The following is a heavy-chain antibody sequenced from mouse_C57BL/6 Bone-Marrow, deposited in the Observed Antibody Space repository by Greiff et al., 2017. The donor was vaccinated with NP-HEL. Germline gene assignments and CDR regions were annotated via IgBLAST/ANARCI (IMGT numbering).Heavy chain of an antibody. J-gene: IGHJ1*03. CDR1: GFTFSDFY. CDR3: ARDNWDRRFDV. D-gene: IGHD4-1*01. CDR2: SRNKANDYTT. Sequence: EVKVVESGGGLVQSGRSLRLSCATSGFTFSDFYMEWVRQAPGKGLEWIAASRNKANDYTTEYSASVKGRFIVSRDTSQSILYLQMNALRAEDTAIYYCARDNWDRRFDVWGTGTTVTVSS. V-gene: IGHV7-1*01.